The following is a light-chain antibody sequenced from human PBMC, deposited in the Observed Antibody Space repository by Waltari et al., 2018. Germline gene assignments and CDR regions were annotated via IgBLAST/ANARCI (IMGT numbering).Light chain of an antibody. Sequence: QSVLTQPPSVSGAPGQRVTISCTGSSSNIGAGFDVHWYQQLPGTAPKLLIYGTSNRPSGVPDRFSGSKSGASASLAFTGLQAEDEAVYYCQSYDSSLSGWVFGGGTKLTVL. CDR3: QSYDSSLSGWV. CDR1: SSNIGAGFD. V-gene: IGLV1-40*01. CDR2: GTS. J-gene: IGLJ2*01.